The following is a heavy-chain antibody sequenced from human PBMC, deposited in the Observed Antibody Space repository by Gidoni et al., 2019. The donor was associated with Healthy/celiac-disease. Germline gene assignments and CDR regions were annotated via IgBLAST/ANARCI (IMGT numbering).Heavy chain of an antibody. Sequence: QVQLLQSGAEVTKPGSSVKVSCKASGGTFSSYAISWVRQAPGQGLEWMGRIIPILGIANYAQKFQGRVTITVDKSTSTAYMELSSLRSEDTAVYYCARVSGSGSFPLDYWGQGTLVTVSS. V-gene: IGHV1-69*04. CDR3: ARVSGSGSFPLDY. CDR1: GGTFSSYA. D-gene: IGHD3-10*01. CDR2: IIPILGIA. J-gene: IGHJ4*02.